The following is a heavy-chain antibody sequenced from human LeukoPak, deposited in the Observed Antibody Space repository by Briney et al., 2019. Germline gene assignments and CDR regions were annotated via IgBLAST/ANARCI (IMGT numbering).Heavy chain of an antibody. CDR1: GFTFSSYW. Sequence: GGSLRLSCAVSGFTFSSYWMSWVRQAPGKGLEWVANIKQDGSEKYYVDSVKGRFTISRDNAKNSLYLQMNSLRAEDTAVYYCASLSMVRGYAFDIWGQGTMVTVSS. CDR2: IKQDGSEK. CDR3: ASLSMVRGYAFDI. J-gene: IGHJ3*02. V-gene: IGHV3-7*01. D-gene: IGHD3-10*01.